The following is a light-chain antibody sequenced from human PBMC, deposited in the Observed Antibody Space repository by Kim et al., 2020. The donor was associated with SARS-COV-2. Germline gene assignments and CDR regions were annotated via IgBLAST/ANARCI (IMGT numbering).Light chain of an antibody. J-gene: IGLJ3*02. V-gene: IGLV1-44*01. CDR1: GPNIGSTS. Sequence: QRVTISCSGSGPNIGSTSVCRYHQLPRTAPKLVVYSNDPRPSGVPDRFSGSRSGTSASLAISGLQSEDEADYYCAAWDDSLYGRRFGGGTNVTV. CDR3: AAWDDSLYGRR. CDR2: SND.